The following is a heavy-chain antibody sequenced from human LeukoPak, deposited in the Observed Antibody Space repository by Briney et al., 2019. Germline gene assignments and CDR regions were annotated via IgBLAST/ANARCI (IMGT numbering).Heavy chain of an antibody. CDR2: IKHDGSEK. J-gene: IGHJ4*02. CDR1: GFTFSRYW. V-gene: IGHV3-7*01. CDR3: RTLYDSRGYQSDY. D-gene: IGHD3-22*01. Sequence: GGSLRLSCAASGFTFSRYWMTWVRQAPGKGLEWVSNIKHDGSEKYYVDSVKGRFTISRDNAKNSLYLQMNSLRAEDTALYYCRTLYDSRGYQSDYRGQGTLVTVSS.